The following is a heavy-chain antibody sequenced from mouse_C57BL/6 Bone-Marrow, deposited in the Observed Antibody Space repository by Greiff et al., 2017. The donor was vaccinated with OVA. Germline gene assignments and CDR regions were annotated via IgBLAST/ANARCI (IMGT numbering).Heavy chain of an antibody. CDR1: GYTFTDYY. Sequence: EVQLQQSGPELVKPGASVKISCKASGYTFTDYYMNWVKQSHGKSLEWIGDINPNNGGTSYNQKFKGNATLTVDKSSSTAYMELRSLTSEDSAVYYCARGDGKTAMDYWGQGTSVTVSS. J-gene: IGHJ4*01. CDR2: INPNNGGT. D-gene: IGHD2-1*01. V-gene: IGHV1-26*01. CDR3: ARGDGKTAMDY.